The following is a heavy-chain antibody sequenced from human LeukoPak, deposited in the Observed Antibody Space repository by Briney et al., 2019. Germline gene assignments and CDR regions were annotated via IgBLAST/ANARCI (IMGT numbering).Heavy chain of an antibody. CDR1: GGSFSGYY. CDR3: ARLATYGDFSD. J-gene: IGHJ4*02. D-gene: IGHD4-17*01. CDR2: INHSGST. V-gene: IGHV4-34*01. Sequence: PSETLSLTCAVYGGSFSGYYWSWIRQPPGKGLEWIGEINHSGSTNYNPSLKSRVTISVDTSKNLFSLKLSSVTAADTAVYYCARLATYGDFSDWGQGTLVTVSS.